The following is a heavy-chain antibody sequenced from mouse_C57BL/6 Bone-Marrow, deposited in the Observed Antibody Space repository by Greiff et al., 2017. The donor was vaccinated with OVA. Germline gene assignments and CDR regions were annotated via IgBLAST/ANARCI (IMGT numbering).Heavy chain of an antibody. CDR2: ISSGGSYT. CDR3: ASDYYGSSHGTY. CDR1: GFTFSSYG. J-gene: IGHJ3*01. Sequence: EVMLVESGGDLVKPGGSLKLSCAASGFTFSSYGMSWVRQTPDKRLEWVATISSGGSYTYYPDNVKGRFTISRDNAKNTLYLQMSSLKSEDTAKYYCASDYYGSSHGTYWGKGTLVTVSA. D-gene: IGHD1-1*01. V-gene: IGHV5-6*02.